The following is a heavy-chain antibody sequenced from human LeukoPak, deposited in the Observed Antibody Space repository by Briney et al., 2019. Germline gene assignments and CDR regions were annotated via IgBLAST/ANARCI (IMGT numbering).Heavy chain of an antibody. J-gene: IGHJ5*02. V-gene: IGHV1-69*05. CDR2: IMPLFGTA. Sequence: SVKVSCKTSGGTFNNSAFSWVRQAPGQGLEWLGGIMPLFGTAGYAQKLQGRVTITKDESTRTVYLELTSLTSDDTAVYYCARDVHGDYGSGWFAPWGQGTLVSVSS. CDR1: GGTFNNSA. D-gene: IGHD4-17*01. CDR3: ARDVHGDYGSGWFAP.